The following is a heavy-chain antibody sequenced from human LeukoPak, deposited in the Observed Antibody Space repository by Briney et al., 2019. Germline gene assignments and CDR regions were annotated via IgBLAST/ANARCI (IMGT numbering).Heavy chain of an antibody. CDR2: IYYSGST. Sequence: TGGSLRLSCAASGFTFSSYWMSWVRQPPGKGLEWIGSIYYSGSTYYNPSLKSRVTISVDTSKNRFSLKLSSVTAADTAVYYCARHDPNYDYVWGSYWAFDIWGQGTMVTVSS. CDR3: ARHDPNYDYVWGSYWAFDI. V-gene: IGHV4-39*01. CDR1: GFTFSSYW. J-gene: IGHJ3*02. D-gene: IGHD3-16*01.